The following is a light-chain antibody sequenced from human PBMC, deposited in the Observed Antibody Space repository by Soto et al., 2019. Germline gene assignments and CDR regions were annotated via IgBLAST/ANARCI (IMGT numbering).Light chain of an antibody. CDR1: GSDIGAYDR. Sequence: QSALTQPASVSGSPGQSITISCTGTGSDIGAYDRVSWYQQHPGKPPKLIIFEVPNRPSGTSDRFSGSNSGNTASLTISGLQAEDEASYHGGSYTTSNAWVFGGGTKLTVL. V-gene: IGLV2-14*01. CDR3: GSYTTSNAWV. J-gene: IGLJ3*02. CDR2: EVP.